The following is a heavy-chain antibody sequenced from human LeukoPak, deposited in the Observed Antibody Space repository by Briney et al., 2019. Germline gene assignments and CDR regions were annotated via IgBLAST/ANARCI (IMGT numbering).Heavy chain of an antibody. J-gene: IGHJ6*02. D-gene: IGHD5-18*01. CDR3: AREGGGQLWETNYYYYGMDV. CDR1: GYTFTSYD. V-gene: IGHV1-8*01. Sequence: ASVKVSCKASGYTFTSYDINWVRQATGQGLEWMGWMNPNSGNTGYAQKFQGRVTITADESTSTAYMELSSLRSEDTAVYYCAREGGGQLWETNYYYYGMDVWGQGTTVTVSS. CDR2: MNPNSGNT.